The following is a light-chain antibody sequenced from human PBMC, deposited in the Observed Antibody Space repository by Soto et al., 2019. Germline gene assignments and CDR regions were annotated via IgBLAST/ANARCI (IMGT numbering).Light chain of an antibody. J-gene: IGKJ5*01. CDR3: QQYNNWPLT. CDR1: QSVRSN. CDR2: GAS. V-gene: IGKV3-15*01. Sequence: EIVLTQSPGTLSLAPGERASLSCRASQSVRSNLAWYQQKPGQAPRLLIYGASTRATGLPARFSGSGSGTEFTLTISSLQSEDFAVYFCQQYNNWPLTFGQGTRLEIK.